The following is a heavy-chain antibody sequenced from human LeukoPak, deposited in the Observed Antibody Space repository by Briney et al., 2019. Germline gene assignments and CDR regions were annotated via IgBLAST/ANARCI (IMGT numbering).Heavy chain of an antibody. D-gene: IGHD1-20*01. Sequence: GPSVKVSCKTSGGTFSSYAISWVRQAPGQGLEWMGRIIPIFGIANYAQKFQGRVTITADKSTSTAYMELSSLRSEDTAVYYCARGPITAETSFDYWGQGTLVTVSS. CDR2: IIPIFGIA. CDR1: GGTFSSYA. CDR3: ARGPITAETSFDY. J-gene: IGHJ4*02. V-gene: IGHV1-69*04.